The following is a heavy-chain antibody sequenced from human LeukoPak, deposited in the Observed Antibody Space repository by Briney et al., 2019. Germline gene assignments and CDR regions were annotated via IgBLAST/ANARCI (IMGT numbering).Heavy chain of an antibody. V-gene: IGHV1-24*01. Sequence: GASVKVSCKVSGYTLTELSMHWVRQAPGKGLEWMGGFDPEDGETIYAQKFQGRVTMTEDTSTDTAYMELSSLRSEDTAVYYCATLRLYYYDSSGYFDYWGQGTLVTVSS. D-gene: IGHD3-22*01. CDR3: ATLRLYYYDSSGYFDY. CDR1: GYTLTELS. CDR2: FDPEDGET. J-gene: IGHJ4*02.